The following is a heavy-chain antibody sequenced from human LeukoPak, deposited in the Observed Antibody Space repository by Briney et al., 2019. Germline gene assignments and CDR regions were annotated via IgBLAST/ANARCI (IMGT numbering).Heavy chain of an antibody. D-gene: IGHD3-3*01. CDR1: GGSISSGGYS. J-gene: IGHJ5*02. CDR3: ARGPDFWSGYYGS. Sequence: PSQTLSLTCAVSGGSISSGGYSWSWIRQPPGKGLEWIGYIYHSGSTYYNPSLKSRVTISVDTSKNQFSLKLSSVTAADTAVYYCARGPDFWSGYYGSWGQGTLVTVSS. CDR2: IYHSGST. V-gene: IGHV4-30-2*01.